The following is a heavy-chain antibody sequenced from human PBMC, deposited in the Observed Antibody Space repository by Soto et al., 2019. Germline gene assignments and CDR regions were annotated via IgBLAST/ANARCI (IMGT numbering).Heavy chain of an antibody. J-gene: IGHJ6*02. V-gene: IGHV4-61*01. CDR3: ARGVGDPYYYYLTNR. CDR1: GGSVSDISDY. Sequence: SETLSLTCTVSGGSVSDISDYTRSGRQPPGKGLEWIGSIYYSGSAGYNLSLGSRVTISLHTSKNQFSLRLSSGTTADPAVYSCARGVGDPYYYYLTNRGAPGTTGTSSS. CDR2: IYYSGSA. D-gene: IGHD2-8*01.